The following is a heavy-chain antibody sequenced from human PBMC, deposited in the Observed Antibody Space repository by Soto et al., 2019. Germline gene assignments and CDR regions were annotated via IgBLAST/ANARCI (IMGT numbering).Heavy chain of an antibody. CDR3: AKVPRAYCGGDCGY. Sequence: QVQLVESGGGVVQPGRSLRLSCVASGFTFGSYGMHWVRQAPGKGLEWVAVVSYDGSNKYYADSVRGRFTISRDNFKNPLYLQMNSLRAEDTAVYYCAKVPRAYCGGDCGYWGQGTLVTVSS. V-gene: IGHV3-30*18. J-gene: IGHJ4*02. D-gene: IGHD2-21*02. CDR1: GFTFGSYG. CDR2: VSYDGSNK.